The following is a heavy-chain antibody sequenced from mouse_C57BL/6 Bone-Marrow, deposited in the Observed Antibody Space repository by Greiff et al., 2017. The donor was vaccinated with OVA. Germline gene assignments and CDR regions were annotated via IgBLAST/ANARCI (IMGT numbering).Heavy chain of an antibody. CDR3: ARKEGGLMDY. D-gene: IGHD2-3*01. Sequence: QVQLKQPGAELVRPGSSVKLSCKASGYTFTSYWMDWVKQRPGQGLEWIGNIYPSDSETHYNQKFKDKATLTVDKSSSTAYMQLSSLTSEDSAVYYCARKEGGLMDYWGQGTTLTVSS. J-gene: IGHJ2*01. V-gene: IGHV1-61*01. CDR1: GYTFTSYW. CDR2: IYPSDSET.